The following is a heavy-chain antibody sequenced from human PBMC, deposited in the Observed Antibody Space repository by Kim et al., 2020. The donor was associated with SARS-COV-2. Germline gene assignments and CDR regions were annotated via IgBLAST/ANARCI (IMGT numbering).Heavy chain of an antibody. CDR3: ATLLYGEYY. CDR2: YTT. D-gene: IGHD4-17*01. Sequence: YTTEYAASVKGRFTISRDDSKNSLYLQMSSLKTEDTAVYYCATLLYGEYYWGQGTLVTVSS. V-gene: IGHV3-72*01. J-gene: IGHJ4*02.